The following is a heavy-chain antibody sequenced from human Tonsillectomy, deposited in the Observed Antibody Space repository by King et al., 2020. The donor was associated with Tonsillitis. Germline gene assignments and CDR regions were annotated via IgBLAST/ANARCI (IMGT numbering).Heavy chain of an antibody. CDR2: FDPEDGET. CDR3: ATKISGSSYGEFDY. J-gene: IGHJ4*02. Sequence: WVRQAPGKGLEWMVGFDPEDGETIYALKFQGRVTMTEDTSTATAYMELSSLRSEDTAVYYCATKISGSSYGEFDYLGQGTLFTVSS. V-gene: IGHV1-24*01. D-gene: IGHD1-26*01.